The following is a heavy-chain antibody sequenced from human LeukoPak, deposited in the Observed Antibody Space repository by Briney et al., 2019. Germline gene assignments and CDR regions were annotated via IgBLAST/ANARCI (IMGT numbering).Heavy chain of an antibody. Sequence: PGRSLRLSCAASGFTFSSYAMSWVRQAPGKGLEWVSAISGSGGSTYYADSVKGRFTISRDNSKNTLYLQMNSLRAEDTAVYYCAKDLSGYGSGSYYSGTRGNWGQGTLVTVSS. CDR3: AKDLSGYGSGSYYSGTRGN. CDR1: GFTFSSYA. CDR2: ISGSGGST. J-gene: IGHJ4*02. V-gene: IGHV3-23*01. D-gene: IGHD3-10*01.